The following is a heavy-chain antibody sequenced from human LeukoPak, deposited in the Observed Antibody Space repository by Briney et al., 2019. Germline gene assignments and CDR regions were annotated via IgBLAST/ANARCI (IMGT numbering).Heavy chain of an antibody. Sequence: ASVKVSCKASGGTFSSYAISWVRQAPGQGLEWMGGIIPIFGTANYAQKFQGRVTITADESTSTAYMELSSLRSEDTAVYYCARDRSWVASPAATLNWFDPWGQGTLVTVSS. CDR2: IIPIFGTA. CDR3: ARDRSWVASPAATLNWFDP. J-gene: IGHJ5*02. D-gene: IGHD2-2*01. V-gene: IGHV1-69*13. CDR1: GGTFSSYA.